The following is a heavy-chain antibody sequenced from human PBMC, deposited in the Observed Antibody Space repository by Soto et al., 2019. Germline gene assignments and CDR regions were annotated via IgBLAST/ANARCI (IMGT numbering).Heavy chain of an antibody. CDR2: INPNSGGT. J-gene: IGHJ4*02. V-gene: IGHV1-2*04. CDR1: GYTFTGYY. D-gene: IGHD3-22*01. Sequence: GASVKVSCKASGYTFTGYYMHWVRQAPGQGLEWMGWINPNSGGTNYAQKFQGWVTMTRDTSISTAYMELSRLRSDDTAVYYCARGDSSGYYNQPHYFDYWGQGTLVTVSS. CDR3: ARGDSSGYYNQPHYFDY.